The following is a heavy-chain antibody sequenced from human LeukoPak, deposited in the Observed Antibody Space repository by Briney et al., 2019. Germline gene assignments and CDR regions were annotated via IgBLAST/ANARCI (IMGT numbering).Heavy chain of an antibody. CDR1: GFTFSNYG. V-gene: IGHV3-30*18. Sequence: GGSLRLSCAASGFTFSNYGMHWVRQAPGKGLEWVAVISYDGNNKYYADSVKGRFTISRDNSKNTLYLQMNSLRAEDTAVYYCAKDSYYYDNSGYYPYYYYYYMDVWGKGTTVTVSS. J-gene: IGHJ6*03. D-gene: IGHD3-22*01. CDR2: ISYDGNNK. CDR3: AKDSYYYDNSGYYPYYYYYYMDV.